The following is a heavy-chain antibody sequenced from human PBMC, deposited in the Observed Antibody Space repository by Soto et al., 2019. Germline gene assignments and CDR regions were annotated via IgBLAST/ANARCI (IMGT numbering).Heavy chain of an antibody. V-gene: IGHV3-74*01. CDR1: GFTFNNYW. D-gene: IGHD3-10*01. CDR3: ARGVRGHYGKDV. J-gene: IGHJ6*02. CDR2: INGDGTTT. Sequence: EVQLVESGGGLVQPGGSLRLSCAASGFTFNNYWIHWVRQAPGKGPMWVSRINGDGTTTNYADSVKGRFAISRDNAKNPVYPQMNSLRAEDTALYYCARGVRGHYGKDVWGQGTTVTVSS.